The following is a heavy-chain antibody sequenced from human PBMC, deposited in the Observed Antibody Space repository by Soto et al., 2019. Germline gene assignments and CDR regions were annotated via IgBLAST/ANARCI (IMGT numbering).Heavy chain of an antibody. Sequence: PSETLSLTCTVSGGSISSSSYYWGWIRQPPGKGLEWIGSIYYSGSTYYNPSLKSRVTISVDTSKNQFSLKLSSVTAADTAVYYCARHDRYDFGSGEYFDYGGQETLVTVSS. CDR1: GGSISSSSYY. J-gene: IGHJ4*02. CDR2: IYYSGST. D-gene: IGHD3-3*01. V-gene: IGHV4-39*01. CDR3: ARHDRYDFGSGEYFDY.